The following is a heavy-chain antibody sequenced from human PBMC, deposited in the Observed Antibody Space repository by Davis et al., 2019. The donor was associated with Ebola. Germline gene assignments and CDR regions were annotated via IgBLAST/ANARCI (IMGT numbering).Heavy chain of an antibody. CDR2: ISPDGSDK. D-gene: IGHD2-8*02. CDR1: GISFSNYG. Sequence: PGGSLRLSCAASGISFSNYGMFWVRQAPGKVMEWVAVISPDGSDKNYADSGTGRFTISSDNSKNTLDLQMNSLRPEDTAVYYCVKTRSNWWNDALEIWGRGTMVIVSS. J-gene: IGHJ3*02. V-gene: IGHV3-30*18. CDR3: VKTRSNWWNDALEI.